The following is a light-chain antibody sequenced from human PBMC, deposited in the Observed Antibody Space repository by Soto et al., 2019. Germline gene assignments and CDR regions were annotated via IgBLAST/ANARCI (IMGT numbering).Light chain of an antibody. V-gene: IGLV6-57*04. CDR2: DDN. Sequence: NFMLTQPHSVSESPGKTVTISCTRSSGSIASNYVQWYQQRPGSAPTTVIYDDNQRPSGVPDRFSGSIDSSSNSASLTISGLKTEDEADYYCQSYDSSNRVFGGGTQLTGL. CDR3: QSYDSSNRV. CDR1: SGSIASNY. J-gene: IGLJ3*02.